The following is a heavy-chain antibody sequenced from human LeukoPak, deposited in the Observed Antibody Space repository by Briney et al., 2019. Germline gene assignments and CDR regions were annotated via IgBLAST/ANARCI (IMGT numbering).Heavy chain of an antibody. D-gene: IGHD1-26*01. CDR1: GYTLTELS. V-gene: IGHV1-24*01. CDR3: ATEMRATTTPGNWFDP. J-gene: IGHJ5*02. Sequence: ASVTVSCKVSGYTLTELSMHWVRQAPGKGLAWMGGFDPEDGETIYAQKFQGRVTMTEDTSTDTAYMGLSSLRSEDTAVYYCATEMRATTTPGNWFDPWGQGTLVTVSS. CDR2: FDPEDGET.